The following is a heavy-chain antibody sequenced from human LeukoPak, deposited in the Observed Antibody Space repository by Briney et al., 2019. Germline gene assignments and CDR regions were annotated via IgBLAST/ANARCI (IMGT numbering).Heavy chain of an antibody. CDR3: ARRDTSFGAFDI. CDR2: IIPIFGTA. CDR1: GGTFSSYA. Sequence: SVKVSCRASGGTFSSYAISWVRQAPGQGLEWMGGIIPIFGTANYAQKFQGRVTITADESTSTAYMELSSLRSEDTAVYYCARRDTSFGAFDIWGQGTMVTVSS. D-gene: IGHD2-2*01. V-gene: IGHV1-69*13. J-gene: IGHJ3*02.